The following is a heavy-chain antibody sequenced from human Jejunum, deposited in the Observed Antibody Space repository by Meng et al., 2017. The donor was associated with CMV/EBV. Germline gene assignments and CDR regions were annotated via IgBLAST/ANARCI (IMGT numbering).Heavy chain of an antibody. CDR3: ARDWGAYTDYFFDY. CDR2: INPNTGGT. D-gene: IGHD3-16*01. CDR1: GDTFIDYY. Sequence: SGDTFIDYYIFWVRQAPGQGLEWMGWINPNTGGTTYSQKFQGRVTMTRDTSISTAYMEVTRLRSDDTAVYYCARDWGAYTDYFFDYWGQGTLVTVSS. V-gene: IGHV1-2*02. J-gene: IGHJ4*02.